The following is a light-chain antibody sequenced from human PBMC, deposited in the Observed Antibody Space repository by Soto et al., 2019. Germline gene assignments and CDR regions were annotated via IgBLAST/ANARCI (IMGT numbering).Light chain of an antibody. Sequence: IMLTQSPGTLSLSPGERATLSCRASQRISSMYLAWYQQKPGRAPRLIIYGASRRATGIPERFSGSESGTDFTLTISRLEPEDFAVSYCHQYDIPPQTFGRGTRVEI. CDR3: HQYDIPPQT. CDR2: GAS. V-gene: IGKV3-20*01. CDR1: QRISSMY. J-gene: IGKJ1*01.